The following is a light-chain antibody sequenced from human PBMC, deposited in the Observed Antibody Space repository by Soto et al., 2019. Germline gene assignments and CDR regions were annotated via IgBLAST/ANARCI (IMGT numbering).Light chain of an antibody. CDR2: EVS. J-gene: IGLJ2*01. V-gene: IGLV2-14*01. Sequence: CTGTSSDVGGYNYVSWYQQHPGKAPKLMIYEVSNRPSGVANRFSGSKSGNTASLTISGLQAEDEADYYCSSYTSSSTVVFGGGTKLTVL. CDR3: SSYTSSSTVV. CDR1: SSDVGGYNY.